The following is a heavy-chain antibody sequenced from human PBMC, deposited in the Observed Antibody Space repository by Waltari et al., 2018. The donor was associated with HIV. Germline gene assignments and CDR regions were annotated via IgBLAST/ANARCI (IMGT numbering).Heavy chain of an antibody. CDR3: STSRPGAMFGDA. CDR2: MNPSTGNA. Sequence: QGQLVQSGAEVKQSGASVRISCKASGYPFTNYDINWLRQATGQGLEWMGWMNPSTGNAGFAHNFQGRVVMTRDIPINTVYMELSGLTSHDAAVYYCSTSRPGAMFGDAWGQGTLVTVSS. D-gene: IGHD3-3*01. CDR1: GYPFTNYD. V-gene: IGHV1-8*02. J-gene: IGHJ5*02.